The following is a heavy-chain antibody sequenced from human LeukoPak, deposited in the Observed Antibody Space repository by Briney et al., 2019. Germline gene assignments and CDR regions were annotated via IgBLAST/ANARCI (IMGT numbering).Heavy chain of an antibody. D-gene: IGHD4-17*01. J-gene: IGHJ5*02. V-gene: IGHV4-31*11. CDR2: IYYSGST. Sequence: SETLSLTCAVYGGSFSGYYWSWIRQHPGKGLEWIGYIYYSGSTYYNPSLKSRVTISVDTSKNQFSLKLSSVTAADTAVYYCARDQIMTTGNWFDPWGQGTLVTVSS. CDR3: ARDQIMTTGNWFDP. CDR1: GGSFSGYY.